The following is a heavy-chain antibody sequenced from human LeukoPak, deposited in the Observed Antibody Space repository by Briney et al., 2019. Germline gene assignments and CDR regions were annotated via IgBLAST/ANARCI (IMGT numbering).Heavy chain of an antibody. V-gene: IGHV3-23*01. CDR2: ISGSGGST. J-gene: IGHJ4*02. D-gene: IGHD6-13*01. CDR1: GFTFSSYA. CDR3: AKGQGLAAAGLFDY. Sequence: QPGGSLILSCAASGFTFSSYAMSWVRQAPGKGLEWVSAISGSGGSTYYADSVKGRFTISGDNSKNTLYLQMNSLRAEDTAVYYCAKGQGLAAAGLFDYWGQGTLVTVSS.